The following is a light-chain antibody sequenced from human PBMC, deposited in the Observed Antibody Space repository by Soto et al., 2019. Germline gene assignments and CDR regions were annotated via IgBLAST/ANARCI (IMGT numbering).Light chain of an antibody. V-gene: IGKV3-11*01. CDR3: QQRSNSPT. J-gene: IGKJ4*01. Sequence: EIVLTQSPATLSVSPGERATLSCRASQSVGSYLAWYQQRPGQAPRLLIYDVSNRASGIPARFNGSGSGTDFTLTISSLEPEDFAIYYCQQRSNSPTFGGGTKVDI. CDR2: DVS. CDR1: QSVGSY.